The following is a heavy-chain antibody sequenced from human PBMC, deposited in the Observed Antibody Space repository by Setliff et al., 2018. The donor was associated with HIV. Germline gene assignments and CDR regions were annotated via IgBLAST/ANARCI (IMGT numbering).Heavy chain of an antibody. J-gene: IGHJ4*02. V-gene: IGHV4-34*01. CDR3: ARFEVTTVTTRDY. Sequence: SETLSLTCTVSGGSISSHYWNWIRQPPGKGLEWIGEIHHTGYINYHPSFKSRVTISLDTSRNQFSLKLRSVTAADTAVYYCARFEVTTVTTRDYWGQGTLVTVSS. D-gene: IGHD4-17*01. CDR1: GGSISSHY. CDR2: IHHTGYI.